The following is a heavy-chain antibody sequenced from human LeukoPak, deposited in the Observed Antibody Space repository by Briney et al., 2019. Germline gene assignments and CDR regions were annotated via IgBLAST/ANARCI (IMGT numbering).Heavy chain of an antibody. CDR2: IRYDGSKN. D-gene: IGHD6-13*01. CDR1: GFTFSNYG. V-gene: IGHV3-30*02. Sequence: PGGSLRLSCAASGFTFSNYGMHWVRQAPGKGLEWVAIIRYDGSKNYYADSVKGRFTISRDNSNNTLFLQMNSLRAEDTAVYYCAKDLVPGMAATGPGYWGQGTLVTVSS. J-gene: IGHJ4*02. CDR3: AKDLVPGMAATGPGY.